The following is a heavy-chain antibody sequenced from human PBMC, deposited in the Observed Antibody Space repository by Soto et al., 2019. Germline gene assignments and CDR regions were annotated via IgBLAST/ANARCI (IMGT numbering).Heavy chain of an antibody. CDR1: GFSLYTGGVG. CDR2: LYWDDTR. CDR3: AHYTTDTYFDV. V-gene: IGHV2-5*02. J-gene: IGHJ6*04. D-gene: IGHD1-1*01. Sequence: QITLKESSPTLVKPTQTLTLTCSFSGFSLYTGGVGVGWIRQPPGKALEWLALLYWDDTRRYNPSLKNTLTNAKDTSENQVVLTVTDMGPVDTDTYFCAHYTTDTYFDVWGKGATVTVSS.